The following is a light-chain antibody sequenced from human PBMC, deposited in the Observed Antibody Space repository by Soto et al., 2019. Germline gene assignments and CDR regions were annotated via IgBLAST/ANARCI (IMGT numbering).Light chain of an antibody. J-gene: IGKJ3*01. CDR2: AAS. V-gene: IGKV1-27*01. Sequence: DIQMTQSPSSLSASVGDRVTITCRASRGISNYLAWYQQKPGKVPKLLIYAASTLQSGVPSRFSGSGSGTDFTLTISSLQPEDVATYYCQKYHSASGFTFGPGTKVDIK. CDR3: QKYHSASGFT. CDR1: RGISNY.